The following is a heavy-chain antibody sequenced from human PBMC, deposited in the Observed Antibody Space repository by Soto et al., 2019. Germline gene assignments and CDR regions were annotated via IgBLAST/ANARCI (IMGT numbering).Heavy chain of an antibody. Sequence: ASVKVSCKASGYTFTSYAMHWVRQAPGQRLEWMGWINAANGNTKYSQKFQGRVTITTDKSTSTAYMELRSLRSDDTAVYYCARDRKGASVIFDYWGQGTLVTVSS. J-gene: IGHJ4*02. D-gene: IGHD1-26*01. V-gene: IGHV1-3*01. CDR2: INAANGNT. CDR3: ARDRKGASVIFDY. CDR1: GYTFTSYA.